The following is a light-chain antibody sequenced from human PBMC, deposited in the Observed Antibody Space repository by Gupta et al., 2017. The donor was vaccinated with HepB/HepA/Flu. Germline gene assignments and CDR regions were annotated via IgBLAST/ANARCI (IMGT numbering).Light chain of an antibody. CDR1: EVLVHSDGGTY. CDR2: GVS. Sequence: IVFTQTPLSASVTLGQPASISCRSSEVLVHSDGGTYFTWLQQRPGQPPRLLIYGVSYRFSGVPDRFSGSGAGTDFTLKISRVEAEDVGIYYCMQSTHFPRSFGQGTKLEIK. CDR3: MQSTHFPRS. J-gene: IGKJ2*04. V-gene: IGKV2-24*01.